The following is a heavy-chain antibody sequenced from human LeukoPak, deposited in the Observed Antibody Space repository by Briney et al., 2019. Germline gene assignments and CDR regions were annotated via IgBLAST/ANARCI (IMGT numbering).Heavy chain of an antibody. J-gene: IGHJ4*02. CDR2: IIPILGIA. CDR3: ARDCSGGSCYDY. Sequence: SSVKVSCKASGGTFSSYAISWVRQAPGQGLEWMGRIIPILGIANYAQKFHGRVTITADKSTSKAYMELSSLRSEDTAVYYCARDCSGGSCYDYWGQGTLVTVSS. CDR1: GGTFSSYA. D-gene: IGHD2-15*01. V-gene: IGHV1-69*04.